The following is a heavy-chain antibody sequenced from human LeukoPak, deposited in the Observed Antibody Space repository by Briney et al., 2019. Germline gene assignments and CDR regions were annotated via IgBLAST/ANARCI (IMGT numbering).Heavy chain of an antibody. CDR3: ASGMGYYYDSSGYGDY. CDR1: GFTFSSYS. V-gene: IGHV3-21*01. CDR2: ISSSSSYI. Sequence: GGSLTLSCAASGFTFSSYSMNWVRQAPGKGLEWVSSISSSSSYIYYADSVKGRFTISRDNAKNSLYLQMNSLRAEDTAVYYCASGMGYYYDSSGYGDYWGQGTLVTVSS. D-gene: IGHD3-22*01. J-gene: IGHJ4*02.